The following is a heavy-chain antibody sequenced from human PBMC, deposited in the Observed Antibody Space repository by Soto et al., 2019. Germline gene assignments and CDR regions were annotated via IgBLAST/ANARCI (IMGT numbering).Heavy chain of an antibody. D-gene: IGHD2-15*01. CDR1: GFSFNEDW. CDR3: TTGSVEGI. Sequence: EVQLVESAGGLVKPGGSLRLSCVASGFSFNEDWMNWVRQAPGEGLEWVGRIKTSAGGGATDYAAPVQGRFTISRDDSKNALYLHMNSLRTEDTDIYYCTTGSVEGIWGQGTTVTVSS. V-gene: IGHV3-15*07. CDR2: IKTSAGGGAT. J-gene: IGHJ6*02.